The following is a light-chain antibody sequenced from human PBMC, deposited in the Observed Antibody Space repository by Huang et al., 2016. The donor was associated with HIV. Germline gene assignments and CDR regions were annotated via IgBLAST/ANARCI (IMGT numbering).Light chain of an antibody. J-gene: IGKJ4*01. Sequence: DIQMTQSPSSLSASVGDRVTITCQASQDIRNYLNWYQQKPGKAPNLLIYDASKLESGFPSRFSGSGSGIYFTFTISSLQPEDIATYYCQQYGSLPLTFGGGTKVEIK. CDR1: QDIRNY. CDR2: DAS. V-gene: IGKV1-33*01. CDR3: QQYGSLPLT.